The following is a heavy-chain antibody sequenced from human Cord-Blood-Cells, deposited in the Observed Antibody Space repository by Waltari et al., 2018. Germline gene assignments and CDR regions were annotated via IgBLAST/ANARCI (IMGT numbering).Heavy chain of an antibody. CDR3: ARGAAARPN. CDR2: INQDGSEQ. D-gene: IGHD6-6*01. Sequence: EVQLVESGGGLVQPGGSLRLSCAASGFTFSSYWMSWVRQAPGKGLGWVANINQDGSEQYYVDAVKGRFTISRDNAKNSLYLQMNSLRAEDTAVYYCARGAAARPNWGQGTLVTVSS. CDR1: GFTFSSYW. J-gene: IGHJ4*02. V-gene: IGHV3-7*04.